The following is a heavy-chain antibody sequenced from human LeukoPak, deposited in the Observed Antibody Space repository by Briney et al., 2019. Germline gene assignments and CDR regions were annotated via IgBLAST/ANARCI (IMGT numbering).Heavy chain of an antibody. Sequence: ASVKVSCKASGYTFTGYYMHWVRQAPGQGLEWMGWINPNSGGTNYAQKFQGRVTMTRDTSISTAYMELSRLRSDDTAVYYCARVRQYSSSSFWFDSWGQGTLVTVSS. CDR2: INPNSGGT. D-gene: IGHD6-6*01. CDR1: GYTFTGYY. V-gene: IGHV1-2*02. CDR3: ARVRQYSSSSFWFDS. J-gene: IGHJ5*01.